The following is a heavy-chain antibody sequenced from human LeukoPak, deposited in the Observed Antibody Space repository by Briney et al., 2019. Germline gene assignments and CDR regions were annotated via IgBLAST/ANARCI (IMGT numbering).Heavy chain of an antibody. V-gene: IGHV1-2*02. Sequence: GASVKVSCKASGYTFTGYYMHWVRQAPGQGLEWMGWINPNSGGTNYAQKFQGRVTMTRDTSISTAYMELSRLRSDDTAVYYCARPRATAGYNWFDPWGQGTLVTVSS. CDR3: ARPRATAGYNWFDP. J-gene: IGHJ5*02. D-gene: IGHD5-12*01. CDR1: GYTFTGYY. CDR2: INPNSGGT.